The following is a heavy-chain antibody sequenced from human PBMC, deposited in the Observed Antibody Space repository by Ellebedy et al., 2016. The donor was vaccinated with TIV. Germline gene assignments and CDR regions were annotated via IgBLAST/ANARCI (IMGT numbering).Heavy chain of an antibody. CDR1: GFTFASYA. CDR2: ISGSGGST. V-gene: IGHV3-23*01. Sequence: GGSLRLSCAASGFTFASYAMSWVRQAPGKGLEWVSTISGSGGSTYYADSVKGRFTISRDNSKNTLYLQMNSLRAEDTAVYYCAKGMSGDGYNFAWGQGTLVTVSS. CDR3: AKGMSGDGYNFA. J-gene: IGHJ5*02. D-gene: IGHD5-24*01.